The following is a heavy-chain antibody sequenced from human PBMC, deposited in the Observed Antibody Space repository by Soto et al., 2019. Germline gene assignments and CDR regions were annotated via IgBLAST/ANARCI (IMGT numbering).Heavy chain of an antibody. D-gene: IGHD3-10*01. CDR1: GGSISSDH. Sequence: VHLQESGPGLVKPSGTLSLSCAVSGGSISSDHWWSWVRQAPGKGLEGVSVIYSGGYTAYGDSVKGRFTIPRNNPKNTLYFQSNRRGADDPAVFYCATHPGGGGYWGQGTLVTVSS. J-gene: IGHJ4*02. CDR2: IYSGGYT. CDR3: ATHPGGGGY. V-gene: IGHV3-53*01.